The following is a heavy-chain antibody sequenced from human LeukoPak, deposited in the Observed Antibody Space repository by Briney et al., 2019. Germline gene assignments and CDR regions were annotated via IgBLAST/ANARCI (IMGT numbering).Heavy chain of an antibody. CDR2: IYYSGST. D-gene: IGHD5-18*01. CDR1: GGSISSSSYY. J-gene: IGHJ4*02. V-gene: IGHV4-39*01. CDR3: ARQRAEIQLWFPKSKSGSDY. Sequence: SETLSLTCTVSGGSISSSSYYWGWIRQPPGKGLEWIGSIYYSGSTYYNPSLKSRVTISVDTSKNQFSLKLSSVTAADTAVYYCARQRAEIQLWFPKSKSGSDYWGQGTLVTVSS.